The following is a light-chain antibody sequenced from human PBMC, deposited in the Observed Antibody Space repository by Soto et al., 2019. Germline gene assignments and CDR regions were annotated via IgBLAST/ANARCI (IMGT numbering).Light chain of an antibody. V-gene: IGLV2-23*01. Sequence: QSALTQPASVSGSPGQSITISCTGTSSDVGGYNYVSWYQQHPGKAPKLMIYEGSKRPSGVSNRFSGSKSGNTASLTISGLQAEDEADYYCCSYAGSSTSYVVFGGGTKVTVL. J-gene: IGLJ2*01. CDR1: SSDVGGYNY. CDR2: EGS. CDR3: CSYAGSSTSYVV.